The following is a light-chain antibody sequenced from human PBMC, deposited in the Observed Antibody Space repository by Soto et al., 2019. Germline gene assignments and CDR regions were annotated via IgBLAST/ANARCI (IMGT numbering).Light chain of an antibody. J-gene: IGKJ2*01. CDR2: DAS. Sequence: EIVLTQSPATLSLSPGERATLSCRASQSISSFLTWYQHKPGQAPRLLIYDASKRATGIPARFSGSGSGTDFTLTTSSLEPEDFGVYYCQQRSNWYTFGPGPKLEIK. CDR1: QSISSF. V-gene: IGKV3-11*01. CDR3: QQRSNWYT.